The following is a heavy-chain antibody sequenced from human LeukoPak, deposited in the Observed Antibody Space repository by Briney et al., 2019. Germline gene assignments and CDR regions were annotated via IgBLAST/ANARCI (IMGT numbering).Heavy chain of an antibody. Sequence: ASVKVSCKASGYTFTGYYMHWVRQAPGQGLEWMGRINPNSGGTNYAQKFQGRVTMTRDTSISTAYMELSRLRSDDTAVYYCAAQKGIVTTGEYWGQGTLVTVSS. D-gene: IGHD5-12*01. V-gene: IGHV1-2*06. J-gene: IGHJ4*02. CDR3: AAQKGIVTTGEY. CDR1: GYTFTGYY. CDR2: INPNSGGT.